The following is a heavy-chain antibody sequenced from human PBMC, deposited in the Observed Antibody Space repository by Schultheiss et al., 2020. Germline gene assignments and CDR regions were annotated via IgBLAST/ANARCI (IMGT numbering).Heavy chain of an antibody. CDR1: GFTFSSYA. CDR3: ATGSSVANFDH. V-gene: IGHV3-48*01. D-gene: IGHD2-8*02. Sequence: GGSLRLSCSASGFTFSSYAMHWVRQAPGKGLEWVSYISSSGSTIYYADSVKGRFTISRDNSKNTLYLQMNSLRPEDAAVYYCATGSSVANFDHWGQGTLVTVSS. J-gene: IGHJ4*02. CDR2: ISSSGSTI.